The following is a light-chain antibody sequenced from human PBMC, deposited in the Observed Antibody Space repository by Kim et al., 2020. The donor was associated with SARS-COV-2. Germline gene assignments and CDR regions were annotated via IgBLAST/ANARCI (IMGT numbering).Light chain of an antibody. V-gene: IGLV3-1*01. CDR1: KLGDKY. J-gene: IGLJ2*01. Sequence: SYELTQPPSVSVSPGQTASITCSGDKLGDKYACWYQQKPGQSPVLVIYQDSKRPSGIPERFSGSNSGNTATLTISGPPAMDEADYYCQAWVSSFVVFGGG. CDR3: QAWVSSFVV. CDR2: QDS.